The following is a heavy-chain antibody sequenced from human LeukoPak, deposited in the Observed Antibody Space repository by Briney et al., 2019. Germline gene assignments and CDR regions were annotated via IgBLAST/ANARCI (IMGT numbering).Heavy chain of an antibody. CDR3: ARASRGSAMVENDY. V-gene: IGHV1-2*02. CDR2: INPNSGGT. CDR1: GYTFTGYY. J-gene: IGHJ4*02. Sequence: ASVKVSCKASGYTFTGYYMHWVRQAPGQGLEWMGWINPNSGGTNYAQKFQGRVTMTSDTSISTAYMELSRLRSDDTAVYYCARASRGSAMVENDYWGQGTLVTVSS. D-gene: IGHD5-18*01.